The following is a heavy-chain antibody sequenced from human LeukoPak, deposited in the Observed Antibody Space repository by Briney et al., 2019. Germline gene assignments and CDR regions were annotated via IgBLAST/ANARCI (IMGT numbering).Heavy chain of an antibody. CDR2: IYHSGST. D-gene: IGHD3-10*01. Sequence: SQTLSLTCAVSGGSISSGGYSWSWIRQPPGKGLEWIGYIYHSGSTYYNPSLKSRVTISVDRSKNQFSLKLSSVTAADTAVYYCATIGEPTPWFDYWGQGTLVTVSS. CDR3: ATIGEPTPWFDY. CDR1: GGSISSGGYS. V-gene: IGHV4-30-2*01. J-gene: IGHJ4*02.